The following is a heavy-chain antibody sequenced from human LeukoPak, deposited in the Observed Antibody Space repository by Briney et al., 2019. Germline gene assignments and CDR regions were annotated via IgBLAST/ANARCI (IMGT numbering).Heavy chain of an antibody. CDR1: GGYISSCKYY. J-gene: IGHJ5*01. V-gene: IGHV4-39*01. CDR2: IHYSGNT. Sequence: SETLSLTCTVSGGYISSCKYYWGWIRQPPGKGLEWIGSIHYSGNTYYNPSLKSRVTISVDTSKNQFSLTLTSVTAADTSVYYCAKRRGDGDYRPDSWGQGTLVAVSS. CDR3: AKRRGDGDYRPDS. D-gene: IGHD4-17*01.